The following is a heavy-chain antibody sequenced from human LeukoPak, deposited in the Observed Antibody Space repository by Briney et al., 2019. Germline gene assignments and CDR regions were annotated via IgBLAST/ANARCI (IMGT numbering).Heavy chain of an antibody. CDR1: GFTFSSYA. D-gene: IGHD2-21*02. J-gene: IGHJ4*02. Sequence: AGGSLRLSCAASGFTFSSYAMTWVRQAPGKGLKWVSAISGSGGSTYYADSVKGRLTISRDNSKNTLYLQMSSLRAEDTALYYCAKTCGGDCYSDFDYWGQGTLVTVSS. V-gene: IGHV3-23*01. CDR3: AKTCGGDCYSDFDY. CDR2: ISGSGGST.